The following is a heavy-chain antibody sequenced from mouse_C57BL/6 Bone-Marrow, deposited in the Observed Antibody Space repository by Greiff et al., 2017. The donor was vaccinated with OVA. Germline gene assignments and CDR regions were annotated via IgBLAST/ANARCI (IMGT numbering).Heavy chain of an antibody. D-gene: IGHD1-1*01. V-gene: IGHV1-26*01. Sequence: EVQLQQSGPELVKPGASVKISCKASGYTFTDYYMNWVKQSHGKSLEWIGDINPNNGGTSYNQKFKGKATLTVDKSSSTAYMELRSLTSEDSAVYYCATGSSSYYAMDYWGQGTSVTVSS. J-gene: IGHJ4*01. CDR2: INPNNGGT. CDR3: ATGSSSYYAMDY. CDR1: GYTFTDYY.